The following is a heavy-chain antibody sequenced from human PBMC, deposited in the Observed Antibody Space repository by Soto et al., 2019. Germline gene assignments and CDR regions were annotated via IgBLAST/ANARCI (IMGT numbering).Heavy chain of an antibody. CDR2: IWYDGSNK. Sequence: GSLRLSCAASGFTFSSYGMHWVRQAPGKGLEWVAVIWYDGSNKYYADSVKGRFTISRDNSKNTLYLQMNSLRAEDTAVYYCARGTPPTVTTLRFYMDVWGKGTTVTVSS. D-gene: IGHD4-4*01. CDR1: GFTFSSYG. V-gene: IGHV3-33*01. J-gene: IGHJ6*03. CDR3: ARGTPPTVTTLRFYMDV.